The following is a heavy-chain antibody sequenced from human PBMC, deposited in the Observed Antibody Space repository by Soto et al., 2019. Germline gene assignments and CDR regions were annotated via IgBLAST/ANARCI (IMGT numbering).Heavy chain of an antibody. Sequence: GGSLRLSCAASGFTFSNSCMHWVRQVSGKGLEWVSRINADGTSTSYADSVKGRFTISRDNAKNTLYLHVNSLRAEDTAVYFCARDQTDSGGYSDSWGQGTLVTSPQ. D-gene: IGHD3-22*01. CDR3: ARDQTDSGGYSDS. J-gene: IGHJ4*02. V-gene: IGHV3-74*01. CDR1: GFTFSNSC. CDR2: INADGTST.